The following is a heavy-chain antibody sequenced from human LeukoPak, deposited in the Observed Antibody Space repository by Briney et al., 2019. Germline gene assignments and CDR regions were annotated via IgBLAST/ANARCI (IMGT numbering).Heavy chain of an antibody. V-gene: IGHV1-18*01. CDR3: ARRPITFGGVIDDAEYFQH. CDR1: GYTFTSYG. J-gene: IGHJ1*01. CDR2: ISAYNGNT. D-gene: IGHD3-16*02. Sequence: GASVNVSCKASGYTFTSYGISWVRQAPGQGLEWMGWISAYNGNTNYAQKLQGRVTMTTDTSTSTAYMELRSLRSDDTAVYYCARRPITFGGVIDDAEYFQHWGQGTLVTVSS.